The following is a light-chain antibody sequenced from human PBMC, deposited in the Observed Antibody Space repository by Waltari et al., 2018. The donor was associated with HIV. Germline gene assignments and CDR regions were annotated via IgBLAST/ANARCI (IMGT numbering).Light chain of an antibody. J-gene: IGLJ2*01. Sequence: SYLLTQPPSVSVAPGQKARITCEGNNIGSTSVHRYQQKPGQAPVLVIYFDSARPSGIPERFSGSNSGNTATLTIIRVESGDEADYHCQLWDTKSVHPGAVFGGGTKLTVL. CDR1: NIGSTS. CDR2: FDS. CDR3: QLWDTKSVHPGAV. V-gene: IGLV3-21*04.